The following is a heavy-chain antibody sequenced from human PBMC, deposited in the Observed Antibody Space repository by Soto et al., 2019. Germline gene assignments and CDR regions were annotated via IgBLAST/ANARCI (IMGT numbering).Heavy chain of an antibody. CDR3: ARDVVVGATSSY. J-gene: IGHJ4*02. D-gene: IGHD1-26*01. V-gene: IGHV4-61*01. Sequence: QVQLQESGPGLVKPSETLSLTCTVSGGSVSSGSYYWSWIRQPPGKGLEWIGYIYYSGSTNYNPSLKSRVTLAVDPSNNQLSLKLSSVPAADTAVYYCARDVVVGATSSYWGQGTLVTVSS. CDR2: IYYSGST. CDR1: GGSVSSGSYY.